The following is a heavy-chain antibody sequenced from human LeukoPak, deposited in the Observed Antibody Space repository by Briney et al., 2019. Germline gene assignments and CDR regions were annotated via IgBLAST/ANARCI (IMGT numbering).Heavy chain of an antibody. Sequence: PGGSLRLSCTASGFTFSTHAMTWVRQAPGKGLEWVSFIGTRSDDTYYADSVKGRFTFSRDNSKNTLYLQMDSLRAEDTAVYYCAKHDYGNFKAYDIWGQGTTVTVSS. CDR1: GFTFSTHA. J-gene: IGHJ3*02. D-gene: IGHD3-16*01. CDR3: AKHDYGNFKAYDI. V-gene: IGHV3-23*01. CDR2: IGTRSDDT.